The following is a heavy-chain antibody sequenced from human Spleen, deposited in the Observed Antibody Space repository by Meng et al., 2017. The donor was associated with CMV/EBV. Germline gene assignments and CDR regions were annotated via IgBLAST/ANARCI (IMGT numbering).Heavy chain of an antibody. CDR1: GFIFSSYT. CDR2: ISSSSNYI. D-gene: IGHD6-13*01. J-gene: IGHJ4*02. CDR3: ARDKFEAGGFDF. V-gene: IGHV3-21*01. Sequence: GESLKISCAVSGFIFSSYTINWVRQAPGKGLEWVSSISSSSNYIYYADSVKGRFTISRDNAKNSLYLQISSLIAEDTAVYYCARDKFEAGGFDFWGQGTLVTVSS.